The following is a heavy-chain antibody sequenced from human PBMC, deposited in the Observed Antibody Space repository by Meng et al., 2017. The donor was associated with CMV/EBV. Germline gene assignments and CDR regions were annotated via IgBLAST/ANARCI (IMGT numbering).Heavy chain of an antibody. CDR2: IKSKTDGGTT. CDR3: TTYFSYYFDY. CDR1: GFTFSKAW. V-gene: IGHV3-15*01. Sequence: GGSLRLSCAASGFTFSKAWMSWVRQAPGKGLEWVGRIKSKTDGGTTDYASPVKGRSTISRDDSKNTLYLQMNSLKTEDTAVYYCTTYFSYYFDYWGQGTLVTVSS. J-gene: IGHJ4*02. D-gene: IGHD2/OR15-2a*01.